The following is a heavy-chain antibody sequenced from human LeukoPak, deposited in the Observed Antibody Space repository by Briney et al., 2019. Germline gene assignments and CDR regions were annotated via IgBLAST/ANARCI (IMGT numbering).Heavy chain of an antibody. CDR3: ARGDCSGGSCYSPNR. V-gene: IGHV4-59*12. J-gene: IGHJ4*02. CDR2: IYYSGST. Sequence: SETLSLTCTVSGGSISRYYWSWIRQPPGKGLEWIGYIYYSGSTYYNPSLKSRVTISVDTSKNQFSLKLSSVTAADTAVYYCARGDCSGGSCYSPNRWGQGTLVTVSS. CDR1: GGSISRYY. D-gene: IGHD2-15*01.